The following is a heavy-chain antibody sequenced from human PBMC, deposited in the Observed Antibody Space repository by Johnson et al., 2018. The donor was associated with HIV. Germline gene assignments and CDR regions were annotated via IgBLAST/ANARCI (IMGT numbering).Heavy chain of an antibody. D-gene: IGHD1-14*01. CDR2: IYSGGSN. Sequence: VQLVESGGGLIQPGGSLRLSCAASGFTVTSNYMSWVRQAPGKGLEWVSVIYSGGSNYYADSVKGRLTISSDNSKNTLYLQMNSLIAEDTAVYYCARGKGSYRTQTDDAFDIWGQGTMVTVSS. V-gene: IGHV3-66*03. CDR1: GFTVTSNY. CDR3: ARGKGSYRTQTDDAFDI. J-gene: IGHJ3*02.